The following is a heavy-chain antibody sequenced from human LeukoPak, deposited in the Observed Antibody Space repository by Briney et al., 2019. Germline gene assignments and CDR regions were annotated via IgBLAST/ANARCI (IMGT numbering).Heavy chain of an antibody. J-gene: IGHJ4*02. Sequence: PSETLSLTCTVSGYSIISDYFWGWIRQPPGKGLEWIGTIYHSGSTYYSPSLKSRVTVSVDTSKNEFSLKLSSVTAADTAVYFCARGIVGSRDFYFRYYFDYWGQGTLVTVSS. CDR3: ARGIVGSRDFYFRYYFDY. D-gene: IGHD3/OR15-3a*01. V-gene: IGHV4-38-2*02. CDR2: IYHSGST. CDR1: GYSIISDYF.